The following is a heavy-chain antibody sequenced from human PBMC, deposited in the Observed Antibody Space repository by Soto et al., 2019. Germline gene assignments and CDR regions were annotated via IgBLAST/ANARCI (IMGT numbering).Heavy chain of an antibody. V-gene: IGHV3-23*01. Sequence: EVQLLESGGGLVQPGGSLRLSCAASGFTFNNYAMTWVRQAPGKGLAWVSAISGGGDTTSYADSEKGRFTGSRDGSKNTLYLQMSSLRAEDTALYYCAKGRGGSGSLAPRVDFWGQGTLVTVSS. CDR2: ISGGGDTT. CDR3: AKGRGGSGSLAPRVDF. J-gene: IGHJ4*02. D-gene: IGHD3-10*01. CDR1: GFTFNNYA.